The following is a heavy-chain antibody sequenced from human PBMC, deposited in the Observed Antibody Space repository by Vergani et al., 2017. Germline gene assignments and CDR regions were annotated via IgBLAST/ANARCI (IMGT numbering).Heavy chain of an antibody. J-gene: IGHJ2*01. CDR2: IYYSGST. CDR3: ARGPRMYDVWIGKGGWYFDL. V-gene: IGHV4-59*01. CDR1: GGSISSYY. Sequence: QVQLQESGPGLVKPSETLSLTCTVSGGSISSYYWSWIRQPPGKGLEWIGDIYYSGSTNYKPSLKRRVTISVDTSKNQFSLKLSSVTAAYTAVYYCARGPRMYDVWIGKGGWYFDLWGRGTLVTVSS. D-gene: IGHD3-3*01.